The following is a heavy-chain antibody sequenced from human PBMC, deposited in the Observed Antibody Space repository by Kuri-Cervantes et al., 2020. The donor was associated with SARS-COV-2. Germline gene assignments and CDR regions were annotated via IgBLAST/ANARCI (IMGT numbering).Heavy chain of an antibody. D-gene: IGHD2/OR15-2a*01. Sequence: GESLKISCAASGFTFSSYAMSWVRQAPGKGLEWVSAISGSGGSTYYADSVKGRFTISRDNSKNTLYLQMNSLRAEDTAVYYCARAAFYYYYYYYMDVWGKGTTVTVSS. CDR2: ISGSGGST. V-gene: IGHV3-23*01. CDR1: GFTFSSYA. J-gene: IGHJ6*03. CDR3: ARAAFYYYYYYYMDV.